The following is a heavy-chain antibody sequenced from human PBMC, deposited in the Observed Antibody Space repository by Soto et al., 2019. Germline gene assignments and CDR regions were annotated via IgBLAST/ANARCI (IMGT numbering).Heavy chain of an antibody. CDR1: GFTFHTYA. D-gene: IGHD3-3*01. CDR2: ILGSGGT. J-gene: IGHJ4*02. Sequence: EVQLLESGGGLVQPGGSLRLSCAASGFTFHTYAMSWVRQTPGKGLEWISGILGSGGTYYADSVKGRFTISRDNSKNTLYLQVNSLRAEDTAMYYCAKDRQPDGFWPFDHWGQGTLITVSS. V-gene: IGHV3-23*01. CDR3: AKDRQPDGFWPFDH.